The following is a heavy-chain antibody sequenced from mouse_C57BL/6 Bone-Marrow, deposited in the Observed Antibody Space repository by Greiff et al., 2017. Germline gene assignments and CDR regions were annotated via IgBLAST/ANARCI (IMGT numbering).Heavy chain of an antibody. CDR3: ARGILRYYFDY. J-gene: IGHJ2*01. Sequence: ESGAELARPGASVKLSCKASGYTFTGYGISWVKQRTGQGLEWIGEIYPRSGNTYYNEKFKGKATLTADKSSSTAYMELRSLTSEDSAVYFCARGILRYYFDYWGQGTTLTVSS. CDR1: GYTFTGYG. D-gene: IGHD1-1*01. V-gene: IGHV1-81*01. CDR2: IYPRSGNT.